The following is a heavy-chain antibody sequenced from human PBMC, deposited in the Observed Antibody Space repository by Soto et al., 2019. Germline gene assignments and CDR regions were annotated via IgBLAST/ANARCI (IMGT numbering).Heavy chain of an antibody. CDR3: ATDIGGGSWYSLAY. CDR2: IWYDGSKK. V-gene: IGHV3-33*03. D-gene: IGHD2-15*01. CDR1: GFRFSGYS. J-gene: IGHJ4*02. Sequence: QVHLVESGGGVVQPGRSLRLACAASGFRFSGYSMQWVRQTPGKGLEWVGVIWYDGSKKYYADSVKGRFTISRDNSRNNVFLQMDSLGVEDTAVYYCATDIGGGSWYSLAYWGPGILVTVSS.